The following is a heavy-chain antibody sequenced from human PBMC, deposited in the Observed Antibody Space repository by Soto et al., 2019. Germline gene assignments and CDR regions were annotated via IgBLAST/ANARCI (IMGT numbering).Heavy chain of an antibody. CDR3: VKDTLYGGNYYYYYMDV. Sequence: EVQLVESGGGLVQPGGSLRLSCAVSGFTFDEYAMHWVRQAPGKGLEGVSGISWNSGSVGYANSVKGRFTISRDNAKNSLYLQMNSLRAEDTALYYCVKDTLYGGNYYYYYMDVWGKGTAVTVSS. V-gene: IGHV3-9*01. CDR2: ISWNSGSV. CDR1: GFTFDEYA. D-gene: IGHD4-17*01. J-gene: IGHJ6*03.